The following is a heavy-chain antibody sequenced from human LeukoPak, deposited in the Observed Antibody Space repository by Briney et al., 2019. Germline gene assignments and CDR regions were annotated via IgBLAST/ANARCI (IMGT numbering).Heavy chain of an antibody. J-gene: IGHJ4*02. V-gene: IGHV1-69*13. CDR1: GGTFSSYA. CDR3: AREVMGGSYDS. Sequence: ASVKVSCKASGGTFSSYAISWVRQAPGQGLEWMGGIIPIFGTANYAQKFQGRVTITADESTSTAYMEPSSLRSEDTAVYYCAREVMGGSYDSWGQGTLVTVSS. CDR2: IIPIFGTA. D-gene: IGHD3-3*01.